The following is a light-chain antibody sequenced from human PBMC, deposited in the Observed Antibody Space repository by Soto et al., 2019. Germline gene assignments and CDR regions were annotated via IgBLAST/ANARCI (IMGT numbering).Light chain of an antibody. CDR2: GAS. Sequence: RQSPAPLYLSPGERATLSCRASQSVSSYLAWYQQKPGQAPRLLIYGASTRATGIPARFSGSGSGTEFTLTISSLQSEDFAVYYCKQDKNWPPITSGQGTRPEI. CDR3: KQDKNWPPIT. CDR1: QSVSSY. V-gene: IGKV3-15*01. J-gene: IGKJ5*01.